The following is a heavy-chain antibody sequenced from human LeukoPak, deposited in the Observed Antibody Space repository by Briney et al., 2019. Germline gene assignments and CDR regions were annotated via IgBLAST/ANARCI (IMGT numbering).Heavy chain of an antibody. CDR3: AKILREWSQFPPFDY. CDR2: ISGSGGST. J-gene: IGHJ4*02. CDR1: GFTFSSYA. V-gene: IGHV3-23*01. Sequence: PGGSLRLSCAASGFTFSSYAMSWVRQAPGKGLEWVSAISGSGGSTYYADSVKGRFTISRDNSKNTLYLQMNSLRAEDTAVYYCAKILREWSQFPPFDYWGLGTLVTVSS. D-gene: IGHD3-3*01.